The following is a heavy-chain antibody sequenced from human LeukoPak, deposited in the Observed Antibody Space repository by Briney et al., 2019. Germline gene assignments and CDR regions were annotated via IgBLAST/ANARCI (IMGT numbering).Heavy chain of an antibody. D-gene: IGHD1-14*01. V-gene: IGHV3-21*01. CDR3: ARGLGGRLTLDY. CDR1: GFTFTYT. J-gene: IGHJ4*02. Sequence: GGSLRLSCAGSGFTFTYTMDWVRQAPGKGLEWVSSISVSSGYIYYADSVRGRFTISRDNAKNSLYLRMNSLRAEDTAVYYCARGLGGRLTLDYWGQGTLVTVSS. CDR2: ISVSSGYI.